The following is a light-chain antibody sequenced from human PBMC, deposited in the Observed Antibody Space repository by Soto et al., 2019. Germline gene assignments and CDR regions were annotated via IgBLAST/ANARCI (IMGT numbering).Light chain of an antibody. CDR1: QSISNQ. CDR2: AAS. V-gene: IGKV1-5*01. Sequence: DIQMTQSPSTLSASVGDRVTITCRASQSISNQLAWHQQRPGKAPRLLIYAASSLHSGTPYRFSASGSATDFTLTISSLQPDDFATYYCQHYNSYSEAFGQGAKVDIK. J-gene: IGKJ1*01. CDR3: QHYNSYSEA.